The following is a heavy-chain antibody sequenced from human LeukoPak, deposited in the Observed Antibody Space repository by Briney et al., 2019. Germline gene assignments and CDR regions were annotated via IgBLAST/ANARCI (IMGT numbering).Heavy chain of an antibody. Sequence: SVEVSCKASGGTFSSYAISWVRQAPGQGLEWMGGIIPIFGTANYAQKFQGRVTITADKSTSTAYMELSSLRSEDTAVYYCARETKDSSGWYHWFDPWGQGTLVTVSS. D-gene: IGHD6-19*01. CDR1: GGTFSSYA. V-gene: IGHV1-69*06. CDR2: IIPIFGTA. J-gene: IGHJ5*02. CDR3: ARETKDSSGWYHWFDP.